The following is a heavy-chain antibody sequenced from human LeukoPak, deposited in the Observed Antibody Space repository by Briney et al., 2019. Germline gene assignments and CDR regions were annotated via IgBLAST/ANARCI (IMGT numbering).Heavy chain of an antibody. CDR1: GFTFSRYE. J-gene: IGHJ5*02. V-gene: IGHV3-48*03. CDR2: ISGSGDTI. CDR3: ARGVWFDP. Sequence: GGSLRLSCAASGFTFSRYEMNWVRQAPGKGLEWISYISGSGDTIYYADSVKGRFAISRDNAKNSLYLQMNSLRAEDTAVYYCARGVWFDPWGQGTLVTVSS.